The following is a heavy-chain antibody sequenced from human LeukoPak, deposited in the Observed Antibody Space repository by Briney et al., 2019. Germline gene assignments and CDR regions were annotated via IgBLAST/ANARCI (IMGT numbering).Heavy chain of an antibody. Sequence: SETLSLTCTVSGGSISSSSYYWGWIRQPPGKGREWIGSIYYSGSTYYNPSLKSRVTISVDTSKNQYSLKLSSVTAADTAVYYCARQMVRGANPYFGYWGQGTLVTVSS. J-gene: IGHJ4*02. CDR1: GGSISSSSYY. D-gene: IGHD6-13*01. CDR3: ARQMVRGANPYFGY. CDR2: IYYSGST. V-gene: IGHV4-39*01.